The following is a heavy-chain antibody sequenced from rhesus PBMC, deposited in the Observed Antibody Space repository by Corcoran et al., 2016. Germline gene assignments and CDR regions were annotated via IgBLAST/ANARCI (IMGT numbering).Heavy chain of an antibody. V-gene: IGHV4-106*01. D-gene: IGHD3-28*01. J-gene: IGHJ4*01. Sequence: QVQLQESGPGLVKPSETLSLTCAVSGGSISDDYYWNWIRQPPGKGLELIGYFYGSGGGTNYNPSLKNRVTISIDTSKNQFSLKLSSVTAADTAVYYCEGDSGYYATFDYWGQGVLVTVSS. CDR1: GGSISDDYY. CDR3: EGDSGYYATFDY. CDR2: FYGSGGGT.